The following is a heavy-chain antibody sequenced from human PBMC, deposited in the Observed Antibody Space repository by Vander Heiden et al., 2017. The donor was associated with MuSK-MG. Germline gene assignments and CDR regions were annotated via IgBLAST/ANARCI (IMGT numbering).Heavy chain of an antibody. CDR3: ARDAVPLWH. CDR2: IHTGGTA. Sequence: EVQLVESGGGLIQPGGSLRLYCAASGFTVSSDLMSWVRQDPGKGLEWVSVIHTGGTAFYADSVRGRFTISRDNSENTLYLKMNSLRAEDTAVYYCARDAVPLWHWGQGTLVTVSS. J-gene: IGHJ1*01. CDR1: GFTVSSDL. D-gene: IGHD6-19*01. V-gene: IGHV3-53*01.